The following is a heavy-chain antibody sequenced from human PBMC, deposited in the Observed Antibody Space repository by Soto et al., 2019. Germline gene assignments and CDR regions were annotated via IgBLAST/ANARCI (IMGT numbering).Heavy chain of an antibody. CDR2: IYTSGST. J-gene: IGHJ4*02. D-gene: IGHD3-22*01. Sequence: SETLSLTCTVSGGSISSYYWSWIRQPSGNGLEGIGRIYTSGSTNYNPSLKSRVTMSVDTSKNQFSLKLSSVTAADTAVYYCARDSPYYYDSSGYPLFDYWGQGTLVTVSS. CDR1: GGSISSYY. V-gene: IGHV4-4*07. CDR3: ARDSPYYYDSSGYPLFDY.